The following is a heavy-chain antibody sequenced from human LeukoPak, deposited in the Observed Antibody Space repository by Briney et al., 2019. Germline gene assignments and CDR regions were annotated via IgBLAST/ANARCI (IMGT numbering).Heavy chain of an antibody. D-gene: IGHD3-22*01. CDR1: GFTFSSYA. V-gene: IGHV3-23*01. CDR2: ISGSGGST. CDR3: AKSRSSGYFRPFDY. J-gene: IGHJ4*02. Sequence: GGSLRLSCAASGFTFSSYAMSWVRQAPGKGLEWVSAISGSGGSTYYADSVKGRFTISRDNSKNTLFLQMNSLRAEDTAVNYGAKSRSSGYFRPFDYWGQGTLVTVSS.